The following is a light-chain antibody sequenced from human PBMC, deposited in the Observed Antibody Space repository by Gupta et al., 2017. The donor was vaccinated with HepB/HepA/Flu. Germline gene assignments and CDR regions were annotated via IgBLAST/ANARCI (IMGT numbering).Light chain of an antibody. J-gene: IGLJ2*01. Sequence: QSVLTQPPSVSEAPRQRVTISCSGSSSNIGHNSVNWYQQFPGKPPKLLIYYDDLLPSGVSDRFSGSKSGTSASLAISGLQSHDEADYFCATWDDSLNSLVCGGGTKLTVL. CDR2: YDD. CDR3: ATWDDSLNSLV. CDR1: SSNIGHNS. V-gene: IGLV1-36*01.